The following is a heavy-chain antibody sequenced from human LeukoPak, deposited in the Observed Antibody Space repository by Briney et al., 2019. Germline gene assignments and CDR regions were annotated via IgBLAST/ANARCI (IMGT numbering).Heavy chain of an antibody. Sequence: GGSLRLSCAASGFTFSTYDMHWVRQAPGKGLEFVSAISSNGGTTYYANSVKGRFTISRSNSRNTLYLQMGSLRAEDMAVYYCARRYSGYDPFDYWGQGTLVTVSS. CDR3: ARRYSGYDPFDY. D-gene: IGHD5-12*01. CDR2: ISSNGGTT. J-gene: IGHJ4*02. V-gene: IGHV3-64*01. CDR1: GFTFSTYD.